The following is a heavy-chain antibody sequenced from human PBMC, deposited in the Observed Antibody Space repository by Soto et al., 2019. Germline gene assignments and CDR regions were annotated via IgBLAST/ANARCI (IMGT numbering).Heavy chain of an antibody. Sequence: GSLRLSCAASGFTFSSYAMSWVRQAPGKGLEWVSAISGSGGSTYYADSVKGRFTISRDNSKNTLYLQMNSLRAEDTAVYYCATHPGIVVVHFDYWGQGTLVTVSS. V-gene: IGHV3-23*01. D-gene: IGHD3-22*01. CDR1: GFTFSSYA. CDR2: ISGSGGST. J-gene: IGHJ4*02. CDR3: ATHPGIVVVHFDY.